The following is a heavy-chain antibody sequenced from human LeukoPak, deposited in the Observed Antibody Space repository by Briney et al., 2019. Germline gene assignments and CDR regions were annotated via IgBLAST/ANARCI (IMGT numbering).Heavy chain of an antibody. CDR1: GFTFGAYA. CDR2: IIASSGST. D-gene: IGHD5-12*01. V-gene: IGHV3-23*01. CDR3: AKGAYDYIEMGYFDY. Sequence: GGSLRLSCAASGFTFGAYAMSWVRQAPGKGLEWVSLIIASSGSTIYADSVKGRFTISRDNSKNTLYLQMNSLRAEDTAVYYCAKGAYDYIEMGYFDYWGQGALVTVSS. J-gene: IGHJ4*02.